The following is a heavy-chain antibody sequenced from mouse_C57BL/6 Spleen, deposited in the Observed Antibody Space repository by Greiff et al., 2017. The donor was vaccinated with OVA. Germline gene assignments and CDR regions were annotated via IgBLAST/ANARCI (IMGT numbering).Heavy chain of an antibody. CDR1: GYAFSSSW. D-gene: IGHD2-2*01. CDR3: AREGYGYYFDY. J-gene: IGHJ2*01. V-gene: IGHV1-82*01. Sequence: VQLQQSGPELVKPGASVKISCKASGYAFSSSWMNWVKQRPGKGLEWIGRIYPGDGDTNYNGKFKGKATLTADKSSSTAYMQLSSLTSEDSAVYFCAREGYGYYFDYWGQGTTLTVSS. CDR2: IYPGDGDT.